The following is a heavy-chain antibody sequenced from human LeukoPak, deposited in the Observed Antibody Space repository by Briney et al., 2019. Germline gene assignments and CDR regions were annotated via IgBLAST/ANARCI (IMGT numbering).Heavy chain of an antibody. V-gene: IGHV3-33*06. J-gene: IGHJ4*02. CDR1: GFTFSSYG. D-gene: IGHD3-22*01. CDR2: IWYDGSNK. CDR3: AKRGVVIRVILVGFHKEAYYFDS. Sequence: GGSLRLSCAASGFTFSSYGMHWVRQAPGKGLEWVAVIWYDGSNKYYADYVKGRFTISRDNSKNTLYLQMNSLRAEDTAVYFCAKRGVVIRVILVGFHKEAYYFDSWGQGALVTVSS.